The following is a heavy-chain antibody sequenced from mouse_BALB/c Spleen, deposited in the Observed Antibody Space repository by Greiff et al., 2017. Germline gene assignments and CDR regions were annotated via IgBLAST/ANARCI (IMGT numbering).Heavy chain of an antibody. CDR3: IYYSNYEGVAY. CDR2: INPSTGYT. V-gene: IGHV1-7*01. Sequence: VQLQQSGAELAKPGASVKMSCKASGYTFTSYWMHWVKQRPGQGLEWIGYINPSTGYTEYNQKFKDKATLTADKSSSTAYMQLSSLTSEDSAVYYCIYYSNYEGVAYWGQGTLVTVSA. J-gene: IGHJ3*01. CDR1: GYTFTSYW. D-gene: IGHD2-5*01.